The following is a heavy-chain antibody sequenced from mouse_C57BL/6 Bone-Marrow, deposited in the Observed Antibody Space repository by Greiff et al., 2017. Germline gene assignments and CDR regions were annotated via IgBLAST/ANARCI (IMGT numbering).Heavy chain of an antibody. J-gene: IGHJ1*03. Sequence: QVQLQQSGPGLVAPSQSLSITCTVSGFSLTSYAISWVRQPPGKGLEWLGVIWTGGGTNYNSALKSRLSISKDNSKRQVFLKMNSLQTDDTARYYCARRTYNNYWYFDVWGTGTTVTGSS. D-gene: IGHD2-5*01. CDR1: GFSLTSYA. V-gene: IGHV2-9-1*01. CDR2: IWTGGGT. CDR3: ARRTYNNYWYFDV.